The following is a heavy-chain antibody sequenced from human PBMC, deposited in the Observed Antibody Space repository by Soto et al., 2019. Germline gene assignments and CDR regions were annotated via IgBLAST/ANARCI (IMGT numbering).Heavy chain of an antibody. D-gene: IGHD2-2*01. Sequence: TLPLTGAGSGGSMSSGGYSWSWIRQPPGKGLEWIGYIYHSGSTYYNPSLKSRVTISVDRSKNQFSLKLSSVTAADTAVYYCARVPDRWGQGTLVTVSS. J-gene: IGHJ5*02. CDR2: IYHSGST. CDR1: GGSMSSGGYS. V-gene: IGHV4-30-2*01. CDR3: ARVPDR.